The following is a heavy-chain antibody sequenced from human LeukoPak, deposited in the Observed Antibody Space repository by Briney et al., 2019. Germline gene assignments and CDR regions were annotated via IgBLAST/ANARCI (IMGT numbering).Heavy chain of an antibody. V-gene: IGHV4-39*01. Sequence: PSETLSLTCTVSGGSMSSGTYYWTWIRQPPGKGLEWIASFYYSGSTYYNPSLKSRVTISVDTSKNQFSLKLTSMTAADTAVYYCARGSGSYSSNLDYWGQGSLVTVSS. CDR1: GGSMSSGTYY. CDR3: ARGSGSYSSNLDY. J-gene: IGHJ4*02. CDR2: FYYSGST. D-gene: IGHD3-10*01.